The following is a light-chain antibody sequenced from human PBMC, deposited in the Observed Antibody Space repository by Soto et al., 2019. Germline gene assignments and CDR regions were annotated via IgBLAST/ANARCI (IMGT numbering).Light chain of an antibody. CDR2: QTS. Sequence: DIVLTQSPGTLSLSPGERATLSCRASQNVDSTYLAWYQQKPGQAPRLLIYQTSIRAAGIPARFSASGSGTDFTLTFSSLEPEDFAVYYCQQYSNWPITFGQGTRLEIK. CDR1: QNVDSTY. V-gene: IGKV3D-20*02. J-gene: IGKJ5*01. CDR3: QQYSNWPIT.